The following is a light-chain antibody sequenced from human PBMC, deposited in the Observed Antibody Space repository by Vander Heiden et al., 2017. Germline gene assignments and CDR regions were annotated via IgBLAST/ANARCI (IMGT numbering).Light chain of an antibody. CDR3: QQYGSFSIT. J-gene: IGKJ5*01. V-gene: IGKV3-20*01. CDR1: QSVRSSY. Sequence: EIVLSHSPGPLSLSPGASATLSCRASQSVRSSYLDWYQQKPGQAPRLLIYGASSRASGIPDRFSGSGSGTDFTLTISRLEPEDFAVYYCQQYGSFSITFGQGTRLEIK. CDR2: GAS.